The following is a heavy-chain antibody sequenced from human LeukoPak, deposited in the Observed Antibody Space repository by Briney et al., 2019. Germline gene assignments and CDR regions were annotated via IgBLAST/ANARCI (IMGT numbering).Heavy chain of an antibody. Sequence: ASVKVSCKASGYTFTGYYIRWVRQAPGQGLEWTGWINPNSGATNYAQKFQGRVTMTRDTSISTGYMEVSRLRSDDTAVYYCAREREKFLEWLLLAPDYWGQGTLVTVSS. D-gene: IGHD3-3*01. CDR2: INPNSGAT. J-gene: IGHJ4*02. V-gene: IGHV1-2*02. CDR1: GYTFTGYY. CDR3: AREREKFLEWLLLAPDY.